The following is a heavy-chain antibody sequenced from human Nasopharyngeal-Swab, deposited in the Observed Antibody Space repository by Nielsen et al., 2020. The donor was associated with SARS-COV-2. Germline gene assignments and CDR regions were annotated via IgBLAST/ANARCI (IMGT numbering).Heavy chain of an antibody. CDR2: IDPSDSYT. D-gene: IGHD2-15*01. CDR3: ARLGSGPRTYYFDY. V-gene: IGHV5-10-1*01. J-gene: IGHJ4*02. Sequence: KVSCKGSGYSFTSNWISWVRQMPGKGLEWMGRIDPSDSYTNYSPSFQGHVTISADKSISTAYLQWSSLKTSDTAMYYCARLGSGPRTYYFDYWGQGTLVTVSS. CDR1: GYSFTSNW.